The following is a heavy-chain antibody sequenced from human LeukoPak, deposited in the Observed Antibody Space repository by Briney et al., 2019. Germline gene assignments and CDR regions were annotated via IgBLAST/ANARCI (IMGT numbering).Heavy chain of an antibody. CDR3: ARGGRFGEFNYYYYGMDV. V-gene: IGHV3-13*01. D-gene: IGHD3-10*01. CDR2: IGTAGDT. J-gene: IGHJ6*02. CDR1: GFTFSIYD. Sequence: GGSLRLSCAASGFTFSIYDMHWVRQATGKGLEWVSAIGTAGDTYYPGSVKGRFTISRENAKNSLYLQMNSMRAGDTAVYYCARGGRFGEFNYYYYGMDVWGQGTTVTVSS.